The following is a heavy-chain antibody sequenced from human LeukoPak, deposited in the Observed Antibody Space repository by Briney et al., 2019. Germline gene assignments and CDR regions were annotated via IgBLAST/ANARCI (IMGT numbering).Heavy chain of an antibody. CDR2: MNPNSGNT. CDR3: ARDWQLVLGYYYGMDV. V-gene: IGHV1-8*01. J-gene: IGHJ6*02. CDR1: GYTFTSYE. Sequence: ASVKVSCKASGYTFTSYEINGVGQPTGQGLDGMGWMNPNSGNTGYAQKFQGRVTMTRNTSISTAYMELSSLRSEDTAVYYCARDWQLVLGYYYGMDVWGQGTTVTVSS. D-gene: IGHD6-6*01.